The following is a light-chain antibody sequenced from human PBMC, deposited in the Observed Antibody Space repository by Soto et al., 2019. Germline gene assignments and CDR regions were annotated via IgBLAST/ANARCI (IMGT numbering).Light chain of an antibody. CDR2: DAS. J-gene: IGKJ1*01. Sequence: IHITHSSSPLSASVGDRVTNTCRVSQSISSWLAWYQQKPGKAPKLLIYDASSLESGVPSRFSGSGSGTEFTLTISSLQPDDFATYYCQQYNSYSWTFGQGTKV. CDR3: QQYNSYSWT. V-gene: IGKV1-5*01. CDR1: QSISSW.